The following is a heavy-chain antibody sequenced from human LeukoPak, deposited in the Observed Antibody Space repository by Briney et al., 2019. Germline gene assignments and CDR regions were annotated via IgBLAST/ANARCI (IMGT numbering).Heavy chain of an antibody. CDR1: GYSFPTFW. Sequence: GESLKISCRGSGYSFPTFWIGWVRQMPGKGLEWMGIIYPDDSNTRYSPSFQGQVTFSADKSINTAYLQWSSLNASDTAMYYCARRGGAADFDYWGQGTLVTVSS. V-gene: IGHV5-51*01. CDR2: IYPDDSNT. CDR3: ARRGGAADFDY. D-gene: IGHD3-16*01. J-gene: IGHJ4*02.